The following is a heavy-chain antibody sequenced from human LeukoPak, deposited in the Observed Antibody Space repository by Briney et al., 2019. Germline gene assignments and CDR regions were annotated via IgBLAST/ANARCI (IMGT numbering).Heavy chain of an antibody. V-gene: IGHV3-21*01. CDR3: ARGNDYYDSSGYYY. CDR1: GFTFSSYS. Sequence: GGSPRLSCAASGFTFSSYSMNWVRQAPGKGLEWVSSISSSSSYIYYADSVKGRFTISRDNAKNSLHLQMNSLRAEDTAVYYCARGNDYYDSSGYYYWGQGTLVTVSS. D-gene: IGHD3-22*01. CDR2: ISSSSSYI. J-gene: IGHJ4*02.